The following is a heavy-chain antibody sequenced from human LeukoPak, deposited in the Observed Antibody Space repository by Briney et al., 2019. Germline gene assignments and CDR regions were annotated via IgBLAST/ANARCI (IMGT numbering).Heavy chain of an antibody. J-gene: IGHJ5*02. CDR3: ARPYTIRGNWFDP. D-gene: IGHD3-10*01. V-gene: IGHV1-8*03. CDR1: GYTFTSYD. Sequence: ASVKVSCTASGYTFTSYDINWVRQATGQGLEWMGWMNPNSGNTGYAQKFQGRVTITRNTSISTAYMELSSLRSEDTAVYYCARPYTIRGNWFDPWGQGTLVTVSS. CDR2: MNPNSGNT.